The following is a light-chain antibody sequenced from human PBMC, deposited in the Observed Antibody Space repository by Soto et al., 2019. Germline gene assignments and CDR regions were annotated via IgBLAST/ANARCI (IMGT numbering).Light chain of an antibody. CDR1: QSASRSY. CDR3: QQYDTLPLT. Sequence: EIVLTQSPGTLSLSPGERATLSCRASQSASRSYLAWYQQKPGQAPRLLIFGASSRATGIPDRFSGSESGTDFTLTISRLEPEDFAVYYCQQYDTLPLTFGGGTKVEIK. CDR2: GAS. J-gene: IGKJ4*01. V-gene: IGKV3-20*01.